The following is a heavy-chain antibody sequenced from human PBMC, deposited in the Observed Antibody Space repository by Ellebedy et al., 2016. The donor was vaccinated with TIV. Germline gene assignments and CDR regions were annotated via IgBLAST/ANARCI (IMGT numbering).Heavy chain of an antibody. CDR3: ARDGDPAGPRDDYYYNGMDV. CDR2: IIPIFGTA. V-gene: IGHV1-69*05. CDR1: GGTFSSYA. Sequence: ASSVKVSCKASGGTFSSYAISWVRQAPGQGLEWMGGIIPIFGTANYAQKFQGRVTMTRDTSTSTVYMELSRLRSDDTAVYYCARDGDPAGPRDDYYYNGMDVWGQGTTVTVSS. D-gene: IGHD7-27*01. J-gene: IGHJ6*02.